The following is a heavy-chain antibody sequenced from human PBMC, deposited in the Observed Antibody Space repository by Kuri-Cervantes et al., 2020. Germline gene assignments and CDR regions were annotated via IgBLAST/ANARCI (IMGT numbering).Heavy chain of an antibody. CDR3: ARAGYSYAFAGLDP. J-gene: IGHJ5*02. V-gene: IGHV3-30*19. Sequence: GGSLRLSCAASGFTFSSYGMHWVRQAPDKGLEWVALISYDGSDKYYADSVKGRFTISRDNPKNTLYLQMDSLRAEDTAVYYCARAGYSYAFAGLDPWGQGTLVTVSS. D-gene: IGHD5-18*01. CDR1: GFTFSSYG. CDR2: ISYDGSDK.